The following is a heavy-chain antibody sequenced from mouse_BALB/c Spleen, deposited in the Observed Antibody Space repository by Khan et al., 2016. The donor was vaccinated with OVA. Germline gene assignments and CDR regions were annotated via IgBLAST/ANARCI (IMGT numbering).Heavy chain of an antibody. CDR3: ARKDYYDYDPFPY. CDR2: INYSGNT. J-gene: IGHJ3*01. D-gene: IGHD2-4*01. V-gene: IGHV3-2*02. Sequence: VQLKESGPGLVKPSQSLSLTCTVTGYSITSEYAWNLIRQFPGNKLEWMGYINYSGNTRFNQSLKSRTPITRDTSKNQFFMQLNSVTTEDTANYYGARKDYYDYDPFPYWGQGTLVTVSA. CDR1: GYSITSEYA.